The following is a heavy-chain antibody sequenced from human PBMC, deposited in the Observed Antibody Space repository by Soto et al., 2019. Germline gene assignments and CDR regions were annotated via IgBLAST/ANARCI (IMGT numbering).Heavy chain of an antibody. CDR2: MAPSGSS. Sequence: QVRLQESGPGLVKPSETLSLTCTVSNASISSYYWSWIRQPPGKRLEWIGYMAPSGSSKYNPSLAGRVTISVDTSNNQFSLKLTSVTAADTAVYYCARDGNFGADINDYYGMDVWGRGTTVTVSS. CDR3: ARDGNFGADINDYYGMDV. D-gene: IGHD3-10*01. CDR1: NASISSYY. V-gene: IGHV4-59*01. J-gene: IGHJ6*02.